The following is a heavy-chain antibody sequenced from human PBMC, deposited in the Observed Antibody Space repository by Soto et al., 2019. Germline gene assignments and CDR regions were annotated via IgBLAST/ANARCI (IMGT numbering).Heavy chain of an antibody. CDR1: GASISSGDYY. Sequence: SETLSLTCTVSGASISSGDYYWSWIRQPPGKGLEWIGYIYYSGSTYYNPSLKSRVTISLDTSKSQFSLNLSSVTAADTAVYYCARDTFRGPKYESYSYGMDVWGQGTTVTVSS. CDR3: ARDTFRGPKYESYSYGMDV. V-gene: IGHV4-30-4*01. CDR2: IYYSGST. D-gene: IGHD2-2*01. J-gene: IGHJ6*02.